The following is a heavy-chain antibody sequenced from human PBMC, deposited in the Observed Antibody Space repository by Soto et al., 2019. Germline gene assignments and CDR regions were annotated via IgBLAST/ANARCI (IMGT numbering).Heavy chain of an antibody. CDR1: GYTFTNYW. CDR2: IYPRDSAP. CDR3: VRPSGKIGATVGPRNCDY. Sequence: GESLKISCEASGYTFTNYWIGWVRQMPGTGLEWMGIIYPRDSAPRYSPSFQDQVTMSVDKFIGTAYLQWSSLKALETAMYYCVRPSGKIGATVGPRNCDYWGQGTLVTVSS. V-gene: IGHV5-51*01. D-gene: IGHD1-1*01. J-gene: IGHJ4*02.